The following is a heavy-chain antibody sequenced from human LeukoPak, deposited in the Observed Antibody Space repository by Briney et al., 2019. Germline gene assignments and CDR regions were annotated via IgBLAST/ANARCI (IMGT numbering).Heavy chain of an antibody. V-gene: IGHV3-30*04. CDR1: EFTFSSYA. CDR3: ARESSSWYQGGSYNWFDP. J-gene: IGHJ5*02. CDR2: ISYDGSNK. Sequence: GRSLRLSCAASEFTFSSYAMHWVRQAPGKGLEWVAVISYDGSNKYYADSVKGRFTISRDNSKNTLYLQMNSLRAEDTAVYYCARESSSWYQGGSYNWFDPWGQGTLVTVSS. D-gene: IGHD6-13*01.